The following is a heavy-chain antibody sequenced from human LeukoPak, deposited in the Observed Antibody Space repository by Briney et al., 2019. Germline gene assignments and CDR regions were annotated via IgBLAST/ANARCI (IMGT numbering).Heavy chain of an antibody. V-gene: IGHV4-39*01. Sequence: GSLRLSCAASGFTFSSYWMHWIRQPPGKGLEWIGSIYYSGRTYYNPSLKSRVTISVDTSKNQFSLNLRFVTAADTAVYYCARYHDSSDYWGQGTLVTVSS. CDR1: GFTFSSYW. J-gene: IGHJ4*02. CDR3: ARYHDSSDY. CDR2: IYYSGRT. D-gene: IGHD3-22*01.